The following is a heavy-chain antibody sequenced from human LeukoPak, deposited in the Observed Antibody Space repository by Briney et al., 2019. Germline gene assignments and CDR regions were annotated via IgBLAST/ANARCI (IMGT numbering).Heavy chain of an antibody. CDR1: GGSFNGYY. J-gene: IGHJ4*02. CDR2: INHSGST. Sequence: PSETLSLTCAVYGGSFNGYYWSWIRQPPGKGLEWIGEINHSGSTNYNPSLKSRVTISVDTSKNQFSLKLSSVTAADTAVYYCARVYSSGWYRVDYWGQGTLVTVSS. D-gene: IGHD6-19*01. V-gene: IGHV4-34*01. CDR3: ARVYSSGWYRVDY.